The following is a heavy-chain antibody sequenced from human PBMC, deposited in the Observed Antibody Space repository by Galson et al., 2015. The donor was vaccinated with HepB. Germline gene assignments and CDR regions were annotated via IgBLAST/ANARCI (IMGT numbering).Heavy chain of an antibody. CDR1: GYTLTELS. J-gene: IGHJ4*02. CDR3: ATTSKTGRELDFDY. Sequence: SVKVSCKVSGYTLTELSMHWVRQAPGKGLEWTGGFDPEDGETIYAQKFQGRVTMTEDTSTDTAYMELSSLRSEDTAVYYCATTSKTGRELDFDYWGQGTLVTVSS. D-gene: IGHD1-26*01. CDR2: FDPEDGET. V-gene: IGHV1-24*01.